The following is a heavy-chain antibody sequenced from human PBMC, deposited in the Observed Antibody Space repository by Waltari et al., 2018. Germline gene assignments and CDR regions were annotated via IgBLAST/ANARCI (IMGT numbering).Heavy chain of an antibody. CDR1: RFTFSNFN. V-gene: IGHV3-21*01. CDR3: VRRLAVAGSFYFDS. J-gene: IGHJ4*02. Sequence: EVQLVESGGGLVKSGGSLRLSCAASRFTFSNFNMNWVRQTPGKGLEWVSSISSSSFIYYADSVKGRFTISRDNAKNSLYLQMNNLRVEDTAVYFCVRRLAVAGSFYFDSWGQGTLVTVSS. D-gene: IGHD6-19*01. CDR2: ISSSSFI.